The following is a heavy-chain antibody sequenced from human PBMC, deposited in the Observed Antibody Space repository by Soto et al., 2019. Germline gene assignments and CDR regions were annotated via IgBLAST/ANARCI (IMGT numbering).Heavy chain of an antibody. Sequence: SETLSLTCTVSGDSMNNGNSYWTWIRQHPDKGLEWIGFIFYDGNTHYNPSLEGRLTLSLDASKYQFSLRLSSVTAADSAVYYCERARDSSGWTYDYWGQGTLVTVSS. CDR3: ERARDSSGWTYDY. D-gene: IGHD6-19*01. CDR1: GDSMNNGNSY. J-gene: IGHJ4*02. V-gene: IGHV4-31*02. CDR2: IFYDGNT.